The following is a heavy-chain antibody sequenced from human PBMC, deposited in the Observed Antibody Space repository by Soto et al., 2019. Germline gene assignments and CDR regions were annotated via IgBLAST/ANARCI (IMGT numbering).Heavy chain of an antibody. Sequence: SETLSLTCTASGGSISTYYWTWIRQPPGKGLEWIGYIYYSGNTNYNPSLKSRVTISEDTSKKQFSLKLSSVTAADTAVYYCARGGGYSNPYNFDYWGQGTLVTVSS. CDR2: IYYSGNT. D-gene: IGHD5-18*01. V-gene: IGHV4-59*01. CDR1: GGSISTYY. J-gene: IGHJ4*02. CDR3: ARGGGYSNPYNFDY.